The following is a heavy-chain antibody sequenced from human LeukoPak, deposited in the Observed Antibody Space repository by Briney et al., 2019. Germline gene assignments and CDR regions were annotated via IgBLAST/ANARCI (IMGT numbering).Heavy chain of an antibody. J-gene: IGHJ4*02. CDR1: GFTFSTSW. Sequence: PGGSLRLSCAASGFTFSTSWMSWVRQVPGKGLEWEANIKKDGSETYYVDSVKGRFTISGDNAKNSLYLQMNSLRAEDTAMYYCARGRYSGTTYYFDYWGQGTLVTVSS. D-gene: IGHD5-18*01. V-gene: IGHV3-7*03. CDR2: IKKDGSET. CDR3: ARGRYSGTTYYFDY.